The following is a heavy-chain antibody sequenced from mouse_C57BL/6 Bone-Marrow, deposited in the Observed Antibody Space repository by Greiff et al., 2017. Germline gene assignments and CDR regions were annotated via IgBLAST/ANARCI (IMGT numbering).Heavy chain of an antibody. J-gene: IGHJ2*01. CDR1: GFSLTSYA. V-gene: IGHV2-9-1*01. D-gene: IGHD1-1*01. CDR2: IWTGGGT. Sequence: VLLVESGPGLVAPSQSLSLTCTVSGFSLTSYAISWVRQPPGKGLEWLGVIWTGGGTNYNSAHKSRLSISKDNSKSQVFLKMNSLHTDDTARCLRSLYYFDYWGQGTTLTVSS. CDR3: SLYYFDY.